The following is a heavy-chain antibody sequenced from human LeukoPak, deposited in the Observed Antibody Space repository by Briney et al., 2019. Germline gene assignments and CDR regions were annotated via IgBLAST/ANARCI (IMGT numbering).Heavy chain of an antibody. Sequence: PGGPLRLSCAASGFTVSSNYMSWVRQAPGKGLEWVSVIYSGGSAYYADSLKGRFTISRDNSKNTLYLQMNSLTAGDTAVYYCANLPTGKYWGQGTLVTVSS. J-gene: IGHJ4*02. CDR2: IYSGGSA. CDR3: ANLPTGKY. V-gene: IGHV3-53*01. D-gene: IGHD2-8*02. CDR1: GFTVSSNY.